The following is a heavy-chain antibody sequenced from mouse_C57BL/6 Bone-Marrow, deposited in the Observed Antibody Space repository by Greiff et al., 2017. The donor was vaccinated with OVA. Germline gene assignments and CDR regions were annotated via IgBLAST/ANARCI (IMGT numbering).Heavy chain of an antibody. D-gene: IGHD1-1*01. V-gene: IGHV1-55*01. Sequence: QVQLQQPGAELVKPGASVKMSCKASGYTFTSYWITWVKQRPGQGLEWIGDIYPGSGSTNYNEKFKSKATLTVDTSSSTAYMQLSSLTSEDSAVYYCAIDPYYYRMGYYFDYWGQGTTLTVSS. CDR1: GYTFTSYW. J-gene: IGHJ2*01. CDR2: IYPGSGST. CDR3: AIDPYYYRMGYYFDY.